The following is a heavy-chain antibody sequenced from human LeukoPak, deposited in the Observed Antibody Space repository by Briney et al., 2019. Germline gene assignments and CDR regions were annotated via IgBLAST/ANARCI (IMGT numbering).Heavy chain of an antibody. V-gene: IGHV1-24*01. J-gene: IGHJ3*02. D-gene: IGHD6-19*01. Sequence: GASVKVSCKASGGTFSSYAISWVRQAPGKGLEWMGGFDPEDGETIYTQKFQGRVTMTEDTSTDTAYMELSSLRSEDTAVYYCARDLWGWSDSDAFDIWGQGTMVTVSS. CDR2: FDPEDGET. CDR1: GGTFSSYA. CDR3: ARDLWGWSDSDAFDI.